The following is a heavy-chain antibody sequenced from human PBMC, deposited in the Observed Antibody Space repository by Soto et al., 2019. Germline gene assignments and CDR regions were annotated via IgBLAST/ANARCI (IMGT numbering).Heavy chain of an antibody. V-gene: IGHV3-30*03. CDR2: ISYDGSNK. Sequence: QVQLVESGGGVVQPGRSLRLSCAASGFTFSSYGMHWVRQAPGKGLEWVAVISYDGSNKYYADSVKGRFTISRDNSKNTXXXXXXXXXAXXXXVXXXXXXXXXXXXXXXXXGQGTLVTVSS. CDR1: GFTFSSYG. J-gene: IGHJ4*02. CDR3: XXXXXXXXXXXXX.